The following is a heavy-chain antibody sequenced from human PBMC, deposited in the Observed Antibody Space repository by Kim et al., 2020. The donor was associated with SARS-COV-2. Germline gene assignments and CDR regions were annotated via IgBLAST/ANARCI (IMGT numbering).Heavy chain of an antibody. J-gene: IGHJ4*02. CDR3: ASKSLVYSSSWYGLV. V-gene: IGHV3-64D*09. Sequence: DSVKGRFTISRDNSKNTLYLQMSSRRAEDTAVYYCASKSLVYSSSWYGLVWGQGTLVTVSS. D-gene: IGHD6-13*01.